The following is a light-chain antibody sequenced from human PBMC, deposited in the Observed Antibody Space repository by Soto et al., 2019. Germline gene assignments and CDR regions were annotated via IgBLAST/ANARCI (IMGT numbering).Light chain of an antibody. CDR2: DAS. CDR3: QQRSNWPPLLT. CDR1: QSVGSY. J-gene: IGKJ4*01. Sequence: ETVLTQSPATLSLSPGERATLSCRASQSVGSYLAWYQQKPGQAPRLLIYDASTRATGIPARFSGSGSGTDFILTISSLETEDFAVYYCQQRSNWPPLLTFGGGTKVEIK. V-gene: IGKV3-11*01.